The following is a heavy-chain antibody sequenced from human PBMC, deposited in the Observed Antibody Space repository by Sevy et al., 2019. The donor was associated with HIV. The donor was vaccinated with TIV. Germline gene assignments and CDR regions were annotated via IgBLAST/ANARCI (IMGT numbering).Heavy chain of an antibody. Sequence: GGPLRLSCAASGFTFSRFSMHWVRQAPGKGLEWVATISFDGTNKHYADSVKGRFTISRDNPKNSLYLQMNSLRPEDTAVYYCALERLSSDVAEYFQNWGQGTLVTVSS. CDR2: ISFDGTNK. J-gene: IGHJ1*01. D-gene: IGHD1-1*01. V-gene: IGHV3-30*04. CDR3: ALERLSSDVAEYFQN. CDR1: GFTFSRFS.